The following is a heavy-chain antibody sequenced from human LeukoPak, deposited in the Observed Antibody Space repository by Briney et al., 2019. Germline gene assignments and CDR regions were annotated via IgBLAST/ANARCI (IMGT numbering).Heavy chain of an antibody. V-gene: IGHV4-31*03. Sequence: PSETLSLTCTVSGGSISSGGYYWSWIRQHPGKGLEWIGYIYYSGSTYYNPSLKSRVTISVDTSKNQFSLKLSSVTAADTAVYYCARVFRWEDIVVVPAENKAFDYWGQGTLVTVSS. CDR3: ARVFRWEDIVVVPAENKAFDY. CDR2: IYYSGST. J-gene: IGHJ4*02. CDR1: GGSISSGGYY. D-gene: IGHD2-2*01.